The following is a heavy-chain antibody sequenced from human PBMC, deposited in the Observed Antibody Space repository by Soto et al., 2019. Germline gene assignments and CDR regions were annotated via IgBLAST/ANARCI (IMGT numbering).Heavy chain of an antibody. CDR3: ARFLSIFGVVNWFDP. D-gene: IGHD3-3*01. CDR2: ISAYNGNT. CDR1: GYTFTSYG. J-gene: IGHJ5*02. Sequence: ASVKVSCKASGYTFTSYGISWVRQAPGQGLEWMGWISAYNGNTNYAQKLQGRVTMTTDTSTSTAYMELGSLRSDDTAVYYCARFLSIFGVVNWFDPWGQGTLVTVSS. V-gene: IGHV1-18*01.